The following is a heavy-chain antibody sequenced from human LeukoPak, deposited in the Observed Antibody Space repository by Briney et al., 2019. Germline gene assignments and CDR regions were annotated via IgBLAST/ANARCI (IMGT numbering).Heavy chain of an antibody. CDR3: ARGHRYNWNPLYHYMDL. Sequence: SVKVSCQASGDTFNTYSINWVRPAPAQGLERMEDIIATHGTGNYATKFQGRLTITADESTAYMELSSLTSDDTAVYYCARGHRYNWNPLYHYMDLWGDGTTVTVSS. V-gene: IGHV1-69*01. J-gene: IGHJ6*03. D-gene: IGHD1-20*01. CDR1: GDTFNTYS. CDR2: IIATHGTG.